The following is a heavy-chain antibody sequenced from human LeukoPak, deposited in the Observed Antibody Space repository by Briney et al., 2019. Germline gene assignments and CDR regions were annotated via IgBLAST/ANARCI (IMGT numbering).Heavy chain of an antibody. CDR1: AYSFTSYW. V-gene: IGHV5-10-1*01. J-gene: IGHJ4*02. CDR3: ASLEMATDY. D-gene: IGHD5-24*01. Sequence: GESLKISCKGSAYSFTSYWISWVRQMPGKGLEWMGRIDPSDSYTNYSPSFQGRVTISADKSISTAYFQWASLKTSDTAMYYCASLEMATDYWGQGTLVTVSS. CDR2: IDPSDSYT.